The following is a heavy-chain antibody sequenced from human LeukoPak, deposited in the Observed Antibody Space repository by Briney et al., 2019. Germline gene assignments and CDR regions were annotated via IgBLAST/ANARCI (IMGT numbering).Heavy chain of an antibody. V-gene: IGHV3-33*05. D-gene: IGHD1-1*01. CDR2: ISYDGSNK. Sequence: PGGSLRLSCAASGFTFSSFGMHWVRQAPGKGLEWVAVISYDGSNKYYAGSVKGRFTISRDNSKNTLYLQMNSLRAEDTAVYYCARSTAGLDYWGQGTLVTVSS. J-gene: IGHJ4*02. CDR1: GFTFSSFG. CDR3: ARSTAGLDY.